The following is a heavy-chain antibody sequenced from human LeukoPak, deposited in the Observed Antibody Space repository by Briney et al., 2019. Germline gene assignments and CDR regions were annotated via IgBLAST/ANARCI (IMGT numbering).Heavy chain of an antibody. CDR1: GGSFSGYY. Sequence: SETLSLTCAVYGGSFSGYYWSWIRQPPGKGLEWIGEINHSGSTNYNPSLKSRVTISVDTSKNQFSLKLSSVTAADTAVYYCARIGYDYVWGSYRPYNSFDPWDQGTLVTVSS. J-gene: IGHJ5*02. D-gene: IGHD3-16*02. CDR3: ARIGYDYVWGSYRPYNSFDP. V-gene: IGHV4-34*01. CDR2: INHSGST.